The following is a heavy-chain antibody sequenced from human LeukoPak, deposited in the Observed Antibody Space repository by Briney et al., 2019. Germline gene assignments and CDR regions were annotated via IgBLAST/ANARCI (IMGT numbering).Heavy chain of an antibody. CDR2: IWYDGSNK. V-gene: IGHV3-33*06. J-gene: IGHJ4*02. CDR1: GFTFSSYG. D-gene: IGHD5-12*01. Sequence: PGRSLRLSCAASGFTFSSYGMHWVRQAPGKGLEWVAVIWYDGSNKYYADSVKGRFTISRDNSKHTLYLQMNSLRAEDTAVYYCAKEHYSGYDLFDYWGQGTLVTVSS. CDR3: AKEHYSGYDLFDY.